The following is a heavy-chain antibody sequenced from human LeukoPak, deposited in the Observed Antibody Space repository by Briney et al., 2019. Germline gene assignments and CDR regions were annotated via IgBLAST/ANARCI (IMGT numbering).Heavy chain of an antibody. D-gene: IGHD4-23*01. J-gene: IGHJ4*02. CDR1: GFTFSSYG. Sequence: HPGGSLRLSCAASGFTFSSYGMHWVRQAPGKGLEWVAVIWYDGSNKYYADSVKGRFTISRDNSKNTLYLQMNSLRAEDTAVYYCAREAGGNHYFDYWGQGTLVTVSS. V-gene: IGHV3-33*01. CDR3: AREAGGNHYFDY. CDR2: IWYDGSNK.